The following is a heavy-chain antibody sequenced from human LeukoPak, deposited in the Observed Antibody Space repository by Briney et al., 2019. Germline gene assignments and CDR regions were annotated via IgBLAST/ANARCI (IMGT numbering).Heavy chain of an antibody. CDR2: IYHSGST. D-gene: IGHD4-17*01. V-gene: IGHV4-38-2*02. CDR3: ARGFYGDYVFDY. J-gene: IGHJ4*02. CDR1: GYSISSGYY. Sequence: SETLSLTCTVSGYSISSGYYWGWIRQPPGKGLEWIGSIYHSGSTYYNPSLKSRVTMSVDTSKNQFSLNLSSVTAADTAVYYCARGFYGDYVFDYWGQGTLVTVSS.